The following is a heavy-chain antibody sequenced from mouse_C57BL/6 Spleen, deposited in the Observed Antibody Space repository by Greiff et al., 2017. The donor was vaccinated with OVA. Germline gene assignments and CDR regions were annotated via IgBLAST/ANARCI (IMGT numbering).Heavy chain of an antibody. J-gene: IGHJ2*01. CDR3: TRTPCGNYFDY. Sequence: EVQGVESGAGLVKPGGSLKLSCAASGFTFSSYAMSWVRQTPEKRLEWVAYISSGGDYIYYADTVKGRCTISRDHARNTLYLQMRSLKSEDTAMYYCTRTPCGNYFDYWGQGTTLTVSS. CDR2: ISSGGDYI. V-gene: IGHV5-9-1*02. D-gene: IGHD1-1*02. CDR1: GFTFSSYA.